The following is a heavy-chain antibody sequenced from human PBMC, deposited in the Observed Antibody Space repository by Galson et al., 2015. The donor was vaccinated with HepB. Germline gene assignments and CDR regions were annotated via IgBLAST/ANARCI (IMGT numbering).Heavy chain of an antibody. V-gene: IGHV3-43*01. J-gene: IGHJ4*02. CDR3: AKDGGGPAAGTFDY. CDR1: GFTFDDYT. Sequence: SLRLSCAASGFTFDDYTMHWVRQAPGKGLEWVSLISWDGGSTYYADSVKGRFTISRDNSKNSLYLQMNSLRTEDTALYYCAKDGGGPAAGTFDYWGQGTLVTVSS. D-gene: IGHD6-13*01. CDR2: ISWDGGST.